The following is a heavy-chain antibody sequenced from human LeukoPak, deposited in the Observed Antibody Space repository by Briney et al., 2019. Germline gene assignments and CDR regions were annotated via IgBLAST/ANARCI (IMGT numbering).Heavy chain of an antibody. CDR2: ISLDGTNK. V-gene: IGHV3-30*03. J-gene: IGHJ4*02. Sequence: GRSLRLSCAASGFAFSNYGMHWVRQAAGQGLEWVAVISLDGTNKYYADPLKGRFTISRDNSKNTVYLQMNSLRPEDTAVYYCARDGGRATIVRGIIIMSVGDFWGQGALVTVST. D-gene: IGHD3-10*01. CDR3: ARDGGRATIVRGIIIMSVGDF. CDR1: GFAFSNYG.